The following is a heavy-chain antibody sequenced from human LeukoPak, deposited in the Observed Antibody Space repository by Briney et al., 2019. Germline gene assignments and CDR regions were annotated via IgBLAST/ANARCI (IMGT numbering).Heavy chain of an antibody. D-gene: IGHD3-10*01. CDR3: AKGLGYYASGTYYNRIPDP. V-gene: IGHV3-30*18. Sequence: GTSLRLSCAASQFTFSSYDMHWVRQAPGKGLHWVAIISSDGSVTYYADSVKGRFTISRDNSKDTLYLQMNGLTAEDTAMYYCAKGLGYYASGTYYNRIPDPWGQGTLVTVSS. CDR2: ISSDGSVT. J-gene: IGHJ5*02. CDR1: QFTFSSYD.